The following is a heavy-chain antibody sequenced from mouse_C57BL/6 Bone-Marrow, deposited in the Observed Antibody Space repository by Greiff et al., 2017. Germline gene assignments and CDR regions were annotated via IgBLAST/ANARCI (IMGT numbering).Heavy chain of an antibody. V-gene: IGHV1-15*01. CDR1: GYTFTDYE. CDR2: IDPETGGT. J-gene: IGHJ3*01. D-gene: IGHD2-4*01. Sequence: QVQLQQSGAELVRPGASVTLSCTASGYTFTDYEMHWVKQTPVHGLEWIGAIDPETGGTAYNQKFKGKAILTADKSSSTAYMELRSLTSEDSAVYYCTRNPFYHDSRGGFAYWGQGTLVTVSA. CDR3: TRNPFYHDSRGGFAY.